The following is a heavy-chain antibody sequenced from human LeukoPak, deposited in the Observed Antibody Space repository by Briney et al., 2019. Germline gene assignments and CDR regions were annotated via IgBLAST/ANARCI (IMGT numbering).Heavy chain of an antibody. D-gene: IGHD6-19*01. J-gene: IGHJ4*02. CDR2: ISSSGSTI. CDR3: ARDNWLDPSFDY. V-gene: IGHV3-48*03. Sequence: GGSLRLSCAASGFTFSSYEMNWVRQAPGKGLEWVSYISSSGSTIYYADSVKGRFTISRDNAKSSLYLQMNSLRAEDTAVYYCARDNWLDPSFDYWGQGTLVTVSS. CDR1: GFTFSSYE.